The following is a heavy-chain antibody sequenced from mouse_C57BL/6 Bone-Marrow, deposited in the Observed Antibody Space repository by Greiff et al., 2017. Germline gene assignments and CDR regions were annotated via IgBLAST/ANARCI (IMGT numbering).Heavy chain of an antibody. J-gene: IGHJ1*03. CDR3: ARFYGYDPYWYFDV. D-gene: IGHD2-2*01. V-gene: IGHV2-9-1*01. CDR1: GFSLTSYA. CDR2: IWTGGGT. Sequence: VQLKESGPGLVAPSQSLSITCTVSGFSLTSYAISWVRQPPGKGLEWLGVIWTGGGTNYNSALKSRLSISKDNSKSQVFLKMNSLQTDDTARYYCARFYGYDPYWYFDVWGTGTTVTVSS.